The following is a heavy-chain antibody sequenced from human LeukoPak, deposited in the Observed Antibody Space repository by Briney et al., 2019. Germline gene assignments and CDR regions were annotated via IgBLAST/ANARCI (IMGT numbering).Heavy chain of an antibody. J-gene: IGHJ4*02. CDR3: AKTKGYSYGYYFDY. CDR2: MSYDGFNK. Sequence: AGRSLRLSCAASVFTFSGYAMHWVRQSLGKGLQWVAVMSYDGFNKYYADSVKGRFTISRDNSKNTLYLQMNSLRAEDTAVYYCAKTKGYSYGYYFDYWGQGTLVTVSS. CDR1: VFTFSGYA. D-gene: IGHD5-18*01. V-gene: IGHV3-30*18.